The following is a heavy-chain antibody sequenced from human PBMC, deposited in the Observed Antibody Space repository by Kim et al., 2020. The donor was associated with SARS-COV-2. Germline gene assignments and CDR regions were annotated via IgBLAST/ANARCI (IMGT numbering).Heavy chain of an antibody. D-gene: IGHD5-12*01. CDR3: ARDPKVQSGDDAPLVDN. Sequence: SVKGRLTISRDNAKNSLYLQMDSLRAEDTAVYYCARDPKVQSGDDAPLVDNWGQGTLVTVSS. V-gene: IGHV3-21*01. J-gene: IGHJ4*02.